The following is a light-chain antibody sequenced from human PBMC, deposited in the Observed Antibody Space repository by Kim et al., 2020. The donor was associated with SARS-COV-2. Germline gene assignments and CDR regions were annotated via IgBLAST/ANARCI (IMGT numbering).Light chain of an antibody. Sequence: GQLITISSTGTRNDVGGYNHVSWYQQYPGKVPNVLIYEVDKRPSGVSNRFSGSRSGNTASLTISGLQAEDEASYYCCSYTPSSFWVFGGGTQLTVL. V-gene: IGLV2-23*02. J-gene: IGLJ3*02. CDR2: EVD. CDR1: RNDVGGYNH. CDR3: CSYTPSSFWV.